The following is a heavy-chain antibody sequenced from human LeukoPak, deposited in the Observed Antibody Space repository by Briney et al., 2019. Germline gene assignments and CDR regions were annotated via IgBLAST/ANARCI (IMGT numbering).Heavy chain of an antibody. V-gene: IGHV3-21*04. D-gene: IGHD6-13*01. CDR3: AKDHDSSSFNWFDP. J-gene: IGHJ5*02. CDR2: ISSGGSHI. Sequence: PGGSLRLSCAASGFIFSTYSMNWVRQAPGKGLEWVSSISSGGSHIYYADAVKGRFTISRDNTKNSLYLQMNSLRAEDTALYYCAKDHDSSSFNWFDPWGQGTLVTVSS. CDR1: GFIFSTYS.